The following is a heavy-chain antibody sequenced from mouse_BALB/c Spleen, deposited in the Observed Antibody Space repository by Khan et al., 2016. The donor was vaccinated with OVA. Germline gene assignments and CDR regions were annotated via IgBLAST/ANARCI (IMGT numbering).Heavy chain of an antibody. CDR2: IYPGSGST. V-gene: IGHV1-77*01. CDR3: AKIFYGNSYAMDY. D-gene: IGHD2-1*01. CDR1: GYTFTDYD. Sequence: QVQLQQSGPELVKPGASVKMSCKTSGYTFTDYDIRWVKQRTGQGLEWIGEIYPGSGSTSYNEKFKGKATLTADKSSNTAYMQLSSLTSEDSAVYFCAKIFYGNSYAMDYWGQGTAVTVSS. J-gene: IGHJ4*01.